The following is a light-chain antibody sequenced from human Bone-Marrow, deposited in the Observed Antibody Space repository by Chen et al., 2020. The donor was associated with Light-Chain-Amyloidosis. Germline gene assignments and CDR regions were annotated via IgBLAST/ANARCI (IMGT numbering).Light chain of an antibody. J-gene: IGKJ1*01. Sequence: ITMSQSPDSMAVALVERGTINCKSSQSLLYSSNNKNYLAWYQQKPGQPPKLLISWASIRESGVPDRFSGSGSGTDFTLTISSLQAEDVAVYYCQQYYSTPRTFGQGTKVEIK. CDR2: WAS. CDR3: QQYYSTPRT. CDR1: QSLLYSSNNKNY. V-gene: IGKV4-1*01.